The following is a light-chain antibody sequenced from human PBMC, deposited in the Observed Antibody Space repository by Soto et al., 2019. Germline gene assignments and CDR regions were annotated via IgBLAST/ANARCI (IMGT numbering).Light chain of an antibody. CDR1: QSVSNNF. CDR3: QQYATSRT. J-gene: IGKJ1*01. CDR2: VAS. V-gene: IGKV3-20*01. Sequence: EIVLTQSPGTLSLSPGERATLSCRASQSVSNNFLAWYQHKPGQAPRLLFYVASSRATGIPDRFSGSGSGTDFTLTISRLEPEDFAVYYCQQYATSRTFGQGTKVEIK.